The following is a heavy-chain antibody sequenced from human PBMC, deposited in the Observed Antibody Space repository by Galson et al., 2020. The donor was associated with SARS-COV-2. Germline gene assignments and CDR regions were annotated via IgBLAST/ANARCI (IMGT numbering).Heavy chain of an antibody. CDR3: ARDRGYCSSTSCYAYYYYGMDV. D-gene: IGHD2-2*01. CDR1: GFTFSSYG. CDR2: IWYDGSNK. V-gene: IGHV3-33*01. J-gene: IGHJ6*02. Sequence: GGSLRLSCAASGFTFSSYGMHWVRQAPCKGLEWVAVIWYDGSNKYYADSVKGRFTISRDNSKNTLYLQMNSLRAEDTAVYYCARDRGYCSSTSCYAYYYYGMDVWGQGTTVTVSS.